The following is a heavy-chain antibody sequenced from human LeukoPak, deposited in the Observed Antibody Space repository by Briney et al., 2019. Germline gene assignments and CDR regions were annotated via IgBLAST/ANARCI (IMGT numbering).Heavy chain of an antibody. CDR3: VKDSSSGSYFDY. CDR1: GFTFSRYA. Sequence: GGSLRLSCSASGFTFSRYAMHWVRQAPGKGLEYVSAVSSNGGSTYYADSVKGRFTISRDNSRNTLHLQMSSLRVEDTAVYYCVKDSSSGSYFDYWGQGTLVTVSS. D-gene: IGHD3-10*01. V-gene: IGHV3-64D*06. CDR2: VSSNGGST. J-gene: IGHJ4*02.